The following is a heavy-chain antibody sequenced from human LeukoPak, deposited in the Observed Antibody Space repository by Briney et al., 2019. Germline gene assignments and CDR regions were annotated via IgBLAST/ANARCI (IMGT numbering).Heavy chain of an antibody. V-gene: IGHV4-59*08. J-gene: IGHJ6*03. CDR2: IYYSGST. Sequence: TSETLSLTCAVYGGSISSYYWSWIRRPPGKGLEWIGYIYYSGSTNYNPSLKSRVTISVDTSKNQFSLKVSSVTAADTAVYYCARGDCSSTICYSPMDVGGKGTTVTVSS. CDR1: GGSISSYY. CDR3: ARGDCSSTICYSPMDV. D-gene: IGHD2-2*01.